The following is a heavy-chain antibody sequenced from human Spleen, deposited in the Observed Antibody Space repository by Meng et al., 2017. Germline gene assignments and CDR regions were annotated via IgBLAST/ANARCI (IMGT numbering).Heavy chain of an antibody. J-gene: IGHJ4*01. CDR2: MKSNVDGGTV. Sequence: GGSLRLSCAGCGFIFSNAWMTWVLQAPGKGLDWIGRMKSNVDGGTVDYAAAVTGRFFISRDDSENTFYLQMNSLKTEDTAVYYCSGHVDYWGHGTLVTVSS. CDR3: SGHVDY. CDR1: GFIFSNAW. V-gene: IGHV3-15*01.